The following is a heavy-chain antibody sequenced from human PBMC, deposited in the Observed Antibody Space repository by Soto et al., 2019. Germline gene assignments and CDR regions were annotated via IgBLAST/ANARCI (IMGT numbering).Heavy chain of an antibody. V-gene: IGHV3-30-3*01. D-gene: IGHD1-7*01. CDR2: ISYDGSNK. CDR3: ARASGTTHYYYYGMDV. Sequence: QVQLVESGGGVVQPGRSLRLSCAASGFTFSSYAMHWVRHAPGKGLEWVAVISYDGSNKYYADSVKGRFTISRDNSKNTLYLQMNSLRAEDTAVYYCARASGTTHYYYYGMDVWGQVTTVNVSS. J-gene: IGHJ6*02. CDR1: GFTFSSYA.